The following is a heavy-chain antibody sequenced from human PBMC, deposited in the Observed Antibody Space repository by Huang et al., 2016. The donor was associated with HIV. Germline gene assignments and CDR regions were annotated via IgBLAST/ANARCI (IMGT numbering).Heavy chain of an antibody. D-gene: IGHD3-3*01. CDR1: GGTFSGYY. CDR2: INHSGST. V-gene: IGHV4-34*02. Sequence: QVQLQQWGAGLLKPSETLSLTCAVYGGTFSGYYWTWIRQSPGKGLPWIGEINHSGSTNLIPSVKNRLSLSIDKSKNQFSLNLTSVTATDTALYFCARGRRGSSCITIFAAIRGMYYFDYWGQGTLVSVSS. CDR3: ARGRRGSSCITIFAAIRGMYYFDY. J-gene: IGHJ4*02.